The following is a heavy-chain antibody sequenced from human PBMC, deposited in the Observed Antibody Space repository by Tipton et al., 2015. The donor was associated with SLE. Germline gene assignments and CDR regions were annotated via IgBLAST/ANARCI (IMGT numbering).Heavy chain of an antibody. CDR3: ARAVYCSGGRCYLDF. J-gene: IGHJ4*03. CDR2: VYYTGST. Sequence: TLSLTCTVSGASISSNNYFWGWVRQPPGKGLEWIGNVYYTGSTYYNPSLKSRVTISVDTSKNQFSLKLSSVAAADTAVYYCARAVYCSGGRCYLDFWGQGTLVTVST. V-gene: IGHV4-39*01. CDR1: GASISSNNYF. D-gene: IGHD2-15*01.